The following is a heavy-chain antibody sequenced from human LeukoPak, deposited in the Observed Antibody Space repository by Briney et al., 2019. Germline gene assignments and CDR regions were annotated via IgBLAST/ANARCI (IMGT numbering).Heavy chain of an antibody. CDR3: AKVSGSYSPFDY. V-gene: IGHV3-30*02. CDR1: GFAFSSYG. D-gene: IGHD1-26*01. J-gene: IGHJ4*02. CDR2: IRYDGSNK. Sequence: GGSLRLSCAASGFAFSSYGMHWVRQAPGKGLEWVAFIRYDGSNKYYADSVKGRFTISRDNSKNTLYLQMNSLRAEDTAVYYCAKVSGSYSPFDYWGQGTLVTVSS.